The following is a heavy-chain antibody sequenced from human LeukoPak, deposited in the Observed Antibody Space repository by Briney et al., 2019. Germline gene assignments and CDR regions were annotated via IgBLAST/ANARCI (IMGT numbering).Heavy chain of an antibody. CDR2: ISSTSAYI. CDR1: GFALKSYS. J-gene: IGHJ6*03. D-gene: IGHD3-3*01. Sequence: GGSLRLSCAGSGFALKSYSLSWVRQAPGKGLEWVSSISSTSAYIYYADSVKGRFTISRDNAKNSLYLQMNSLRAEDTAVYYCARDGRYDFWSGSRPNYYMDVWGKGTTVTVSS. V-gene: IGHV3-21*01. CDR3: ARDGRYDFWSGSRPNYYMDV.